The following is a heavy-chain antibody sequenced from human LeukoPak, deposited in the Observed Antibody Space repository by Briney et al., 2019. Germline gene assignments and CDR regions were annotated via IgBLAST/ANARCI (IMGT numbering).Heavy chain of an antibody. D-gene: IGHD6-13*01. V-gene: IGHV3-30*18. CDR3: AKAISSSWYRGIDY. CDR1: GFTFSSYG. CDR2: ISYDGSNK. J-gene: IGHJ4*02. Sequence: GGSLRLSCAASGFTFSSYGMHWVRQAPGTGLEWVAVISYDGSNKYYADSVKGRFTISRDNSKNTLYLQMNSLRAEDTAVYYCAKAISSSWYRGIDYWGQGTLVTVSS.